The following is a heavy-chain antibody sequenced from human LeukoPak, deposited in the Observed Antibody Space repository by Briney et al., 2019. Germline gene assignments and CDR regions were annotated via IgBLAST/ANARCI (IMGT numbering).Heavy chain of an antibody. J-gene: IGHJ4*02. CDR3: AKFEGATIPGWFNDY. Sequence: GGSLRLSCAASGFAFNTYWMHWVRQAPGKGLEWVSTIDKTTYPTFYADSVKGRFTISRDNSKNTLYLQMNSLRTEDTAVYFCAKFEGATIPGWFNDYWGQGILVTVSS. D-gene: IGHD6-19*01. CDR1: GFAFNTYW. V-gene: IGHV3-23*05. CDR2: IDKTTYPT.